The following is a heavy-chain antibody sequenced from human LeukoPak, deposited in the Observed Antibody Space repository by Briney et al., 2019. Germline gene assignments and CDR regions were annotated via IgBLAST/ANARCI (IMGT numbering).Heavy chain of an antibody. Sequence: ASVKVSCKVSGYTLTELSMHWVRQAPGKGLEWMGGFDPGDGETIYAQKFQGRVTMTEDTSTDTAYMELSSLRSEDTAVYYCATSAGGLPYYYGMDVWGQGTTVTVSS. CDR3: ATSAGGLPYYYGMDV. V-gene: IGHV1-24*01. CDR1: GYTLTELS. D-gene: IGHD5-12*01. J-gene: IGHJ6*02. CDR2: FDPGDGET.